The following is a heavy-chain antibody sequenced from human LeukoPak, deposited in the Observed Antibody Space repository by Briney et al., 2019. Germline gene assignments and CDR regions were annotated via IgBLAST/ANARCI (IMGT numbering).Heavy chain of an antibody. D-gene: IGHD4-17*01. CDR3: AGGDYGDYGRYFDY. CDR2: IYYSGST. CDR1: GGSISSGGYY. V-gene: IGHV4-61*08. J-gene: IGHJ4*02. Sequence: PSETLSLTCTVSGGSISSGGYYWSWIRQHPGKGLEWIGYIYYSGSTNYNPSLKSRVTISVDTSKNQFSLKLSSVTAADTAVYYCAGGDYGDYGRYFDYWGQGTLVTVSS.